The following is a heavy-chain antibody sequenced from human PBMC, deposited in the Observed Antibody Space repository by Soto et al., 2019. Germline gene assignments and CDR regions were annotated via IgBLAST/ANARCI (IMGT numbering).Heavy chain of an antibody. D-gene: IGHD3-9*01. J-gene: IGHJ5*02. V-gene: IGHV3-23*01. CDR3: AKVSAYDILTGFPNWFDP. CDR1: GFTYSSYA. CDR2: ISGSGGST. Sequence: PGGSLRLSCAASGFTYSSYAMSWVRPAPGKGLEWVSAISGSGGSTYYGDSVKGRFTISRDNSKNTLYLQMNSLRAEDTAVYYCAKVSAYDILTGFPNWFDPWGQGTLVTVSS.